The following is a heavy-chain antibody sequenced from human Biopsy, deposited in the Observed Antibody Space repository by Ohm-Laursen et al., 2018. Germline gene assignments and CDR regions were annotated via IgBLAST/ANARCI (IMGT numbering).Heavy chain of an antibody. CDR3: ARHVVLTKPRRAFDI. CDR1: GKTFSDYY. V-gene: IGHV4-34*01. J-gene: IGHJ3*02. D-gene: IGHD2-21*02. CDR2: INQSGRT. Sequence: SDTLSLTCEVYGKTFSDYYWSWIRQPPGKGLEWIGQINQSGRTNYNPSLKSRVNISADKSNNQFSLKLTSVTSADTAVYFCARHVVLTKPRRAFDIWGQGTVVTVSS.